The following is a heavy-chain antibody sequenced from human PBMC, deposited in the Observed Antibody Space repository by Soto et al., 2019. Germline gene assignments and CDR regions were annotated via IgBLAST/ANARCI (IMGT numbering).Heavy chain of an antibody. Sequence: PSETLSLTCTVSGGSISSSSHYWGWIRQPPGTGLEWIGSIYYGGSTYYNPSLKSRVTTSVDTSKNQFSLKLTSVTAADTAVYYCARGVGIRYYFHGMDVWGQGTTVTVSS. V-gene: IGHV4-39*01. CDR2: IYYGGST. J-gene: IGHJ6*02. CDR3: ARGVGIRYYFHGMDV. D-gene: IGHD1-26*01. CDR1: GGSISSSSHY.